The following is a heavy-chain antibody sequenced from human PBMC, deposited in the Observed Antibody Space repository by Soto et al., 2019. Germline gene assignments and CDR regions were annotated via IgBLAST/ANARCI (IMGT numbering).Heavy chain of an antibody. CDR3: AGYDDSGYYLDY. D-gene: IGHD3-22*01. CDR1: GASISSHY. Sequence: XATLSLTCPVSGASISSHYWSWVRQAPGKGLEWIGHIYISGSTNYNPSLKSRVTISVDTSKSQFSLKLSSVTAADTAVYYCAGYDDSGYYLDYWGQGTL. CDR2: IYISGST. V-gene: IGHV4-59*11. J-gene: IGHJ4*02.